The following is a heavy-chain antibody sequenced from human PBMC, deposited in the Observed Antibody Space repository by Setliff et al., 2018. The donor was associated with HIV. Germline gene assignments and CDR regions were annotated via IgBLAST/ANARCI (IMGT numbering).Heavy chain of an antibody. CDR3: VKRISGWYYSDC. J-gene: IGHJ4*02. V-gene: IGHV3-74*01. D-gene: IGHD6-19*01. Sequence: GGSLRLSCAASGFTFSSFWMHWVRQAPGKGLMWVSRISSDGRYTDYADSVKGRFTVSRDSAKNTLSLQTDSLRPDDTAVYFCVKRISGWYYSDCWGQGTLVTVSS. CDR2: ISSDGRYT. CDR1: GFTFSSFW.